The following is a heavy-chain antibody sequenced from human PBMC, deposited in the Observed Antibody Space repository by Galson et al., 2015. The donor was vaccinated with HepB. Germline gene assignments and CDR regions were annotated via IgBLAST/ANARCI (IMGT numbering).Heavy chain of an antibody. J-gene: IGHJ4*02. CDR1: GYTFTAYY. CDR2: INPYSGHT. CDR3: ARDPSKRRSLTMLQGLFDY. V-gene: IGHV1-2*06. D-gene: IGHD3-10*01. Sequence: SVKVSCKGSGYTFTAYYMHWVRRAPGQGLEWLGRINPYSGHTNYAQTFQGRVAMTRDTSISTVYIELNRLRSDDTAVYYCARDPSKRRSLTMLQGLFDYWGQGTLVTVSS.